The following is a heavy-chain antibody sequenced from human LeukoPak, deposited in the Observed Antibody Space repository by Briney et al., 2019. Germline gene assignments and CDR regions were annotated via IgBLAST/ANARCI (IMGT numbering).Heavy chain of an antibody. Sequence: PSETLSLTCAVYGGSFSGYYWSWIRQPPGKGLEWIGEISHSGSTNYNPSLKSRVTISVDTSKNQFSLKLSSVTAADTAVYYCARVPMVRGVIRRFDPWGQGTLVTVSS. V-gene: IGHV4-34*01. CDR3: ARVPMVRGVIRRFDP. CDR1: GGSFSGYY. J-gene: IGHJ5*02. D-gene: IGHD3-10*01. CDR2: ISHSGST.